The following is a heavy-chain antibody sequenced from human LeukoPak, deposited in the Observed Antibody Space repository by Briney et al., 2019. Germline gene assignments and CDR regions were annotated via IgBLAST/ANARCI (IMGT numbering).Heavy chain of an antibody. D-gene: IGHD3-10*01. J-gene: IGHJ5*02. V-gene: IGHV1-3*01. CDR3: ARDRVGIYNWFDP. Sequence: GASVKVSCKASGYTFTDYAIHWARQAPGQRLEWMGWINAGNGNTKYSQKFQGRVTITRDTSASTAYMELSSLRSEDTAVYYCARDRVGIYNWFDPWGQGTLVTVSS. CDR1: GYTFTDYA. CDR2: INAGNGNT.